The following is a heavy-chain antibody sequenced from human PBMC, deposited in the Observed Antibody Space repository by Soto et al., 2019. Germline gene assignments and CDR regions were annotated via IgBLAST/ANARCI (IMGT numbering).Heavy chain of an antibody. J-gene: IGHJ6*02. CDR3: AREEPSGYKFGARKFFHCGLDR. CDR1: LASVGAYH. CDR2: IHPSGNT. D-gene: IGHD3-22*01. Sequence: PSETLSLTCTFSLASVGAYHWVWIRQPTGKGLELIGEIHPSGNTDYSPSLKSRVTLSLDTSKNQFSLNLASVTAADTAVYFCAREEPSGYKFGARKFFHCGLDRWGPGTTVTVSS. V-gene: IGHV4-4*07.